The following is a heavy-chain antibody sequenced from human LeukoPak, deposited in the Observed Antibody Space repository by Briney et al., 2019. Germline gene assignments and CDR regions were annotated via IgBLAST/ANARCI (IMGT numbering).Heavy chain of an antibody. J-gene: IGHJ5*02. D-gene: IGHD3-22*01. CDR1: GGSISSSSYY. V-gene: IGHV4-39*01. Sequence: SETLSLTCTASGGSISSSSYYWGWIRQPPGKGLEWIGSIYYSGSTYYNPSLKSRVTISVDTSKNQFSLKLSSVTAADTAVYYCARHLGGDYYDSSAIPWFDPWGQGTLVTVSS. CDR2: IYYSGST. CDR3: ARHLGGDYYDSSAIPWFDP.